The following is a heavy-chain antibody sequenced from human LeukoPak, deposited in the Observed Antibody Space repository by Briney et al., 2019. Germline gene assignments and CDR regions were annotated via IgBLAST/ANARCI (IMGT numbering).Heavy chain of an antibody. CDR2: ISSSSSYI. J-gene: IGHJ4*02. D-gene: IGHD4-23*01. CDR3: AKKDNYGGPDY. V-gene: IGHV3-21*04. Sequence: GGSLRLSCAASGFTFSSYSMNWVRQAPGKGLEWVSSISSSSSYIYYADSVKGRFTISRDNSKNTLYLQMNSLRAEDTAVYYCAKKDNYGGPDYWGQGTLVTVSS. CDR1: GFTFSSYS.